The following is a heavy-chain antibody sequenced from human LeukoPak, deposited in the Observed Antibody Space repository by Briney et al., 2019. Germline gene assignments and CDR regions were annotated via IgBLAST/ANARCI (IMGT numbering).Heavy chain of an antibody. CDR2: IYYSGST. Sequence: SETLSLTCTVSGGSISSYYWSWIRQPPGKGLEWIGYIYYSGSTNYNPSLKSRATISLDTTKNQFSLKLSSVTAADTAVYYCARHSPPGNSKSPYFFDYWGQGTLVTVSS. V-gene: IGHV4-59*08. CDR1: GGSISSYY. J-gene: IGHJ4*02. CDR3: ARHSPPGNSKSPYFFDY. D-gene: IGHD4-11*01.